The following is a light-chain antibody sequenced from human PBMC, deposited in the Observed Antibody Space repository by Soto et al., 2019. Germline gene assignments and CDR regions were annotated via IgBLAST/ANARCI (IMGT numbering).Light chain of an antibody. CDR2: GSS. CDR1: QYVGTR. J-gene: IGKJ5*01. V-gene: IGKV3-11*02. Sequence: IVLTQSPATLSSSPWETATLSCRASQYVGTRLAWYQHKPGQAPRLLVYGSSNRATGIPDRFSGSGSVRDFTLTIDRLESEDSAVYYCQQYDDSSVIFGQGTRLEIK. CDR3: QQYDDSSVI.